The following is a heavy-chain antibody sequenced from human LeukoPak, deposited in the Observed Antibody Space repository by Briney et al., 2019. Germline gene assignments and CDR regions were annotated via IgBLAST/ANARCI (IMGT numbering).Heavy chain of an antibody. CDR2: ISSSSSTI. CDR3: ARDGWNEGSQDGFDY. V-gene: IGHV3-48*01. D-gene: IGHD1-1*01. CDR1: GFTFSSYE. Sequence: GGSLRLSCAASGFTFSSYEMNWVRQAPGKGLEWVSYISSSSSTIYYADSVKGRFTISRDNAKNSLYLQMNSLRAEDTAVYYCARDGWNEGSQDGFDYWGQGTLVTVSS. J-gene: IGHJ4*02.